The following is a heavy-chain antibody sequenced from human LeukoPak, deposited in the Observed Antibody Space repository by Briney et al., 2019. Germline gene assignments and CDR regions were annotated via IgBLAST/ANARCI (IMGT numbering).Heavy chain of an antibody. Sequence: PGGSLRLSCAVSGFTFSSYGMHWVRQAPGKGLGWVAVIWYDGSNKYYADSVKGRFTISRDNSKNTLYLQMNSLRAEDTAVYYCARCGGGTGTTWGGYYYYYMDVWGKGTTVTVSS. V-gene: IGHV3-33*01. D-gene: IGHD1-7*01. CDR3: ARCGGGTGTTWGGYYYYYMDV. CDR1: GFTFSSYG. J-gene: IGHJ6*03. CDR2: IWYDGSNK.